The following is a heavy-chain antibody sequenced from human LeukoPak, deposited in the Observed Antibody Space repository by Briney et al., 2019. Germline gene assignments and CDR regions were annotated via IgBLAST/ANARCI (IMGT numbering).Heavy chain of an antibody. CDR1: GGSISSSSYY. CDR2: IYHSGST. Sequence: SETLSLTCTVSGGSISSSSYYWGWIRQPPGKGLEWIGSIYHSGSTNYNPSLKSRVTISVDKSKNQFSLKLSSVTAADTAVYYCAKASVGARFFDPWGQGTLVTVSS. V-gene: IGHV4-39*07. CDR3: AKASVGARFFDP. J-gene: IGHJ5*02. D-gene: IGHD1-26*01.